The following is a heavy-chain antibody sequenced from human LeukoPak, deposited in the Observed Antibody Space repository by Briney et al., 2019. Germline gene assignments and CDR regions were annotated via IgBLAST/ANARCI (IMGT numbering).Heavy chain of an antibody. CDR1: GGSISSYY. Sequence: PSETLSLTCTVSGGSISSYYWSWLRQPPGKGLEWIGYIYYSGSTNYNPSLKSRVTISVDTSKNQFSLKLSSVTAADTAVYYCARNVEMATPTDWGQGTLVTVSS. V-gene: IGHV4-59*01. D-gene: IGHD5-24*01. CDR2: IYYSGST. CDR3: ARNVEMATPTD. J-gene: IGHJ4*02.